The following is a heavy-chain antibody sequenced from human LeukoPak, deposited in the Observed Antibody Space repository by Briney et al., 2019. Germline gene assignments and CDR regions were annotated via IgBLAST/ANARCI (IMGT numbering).Heavy chain of an antibody. Sequence: PGGXLXXSCAASGFTFSSYAMHWVRQAPGKGLEYVSAISSNGGSTYYANSVKGRFTISRDNSKNTLYLQMGSLRAEDMAVYYCARVRYDFWSGYPFDYWGQGTLVTVSS. J-gene: IGHJ4*02. CDR2: ISSNGGST. V-gene: IGHV3-64*01. D-gene: IGHD3-3*01. CDR3: ARVRYDFWSGYPFDY. CDR1: GFTFSSYA.